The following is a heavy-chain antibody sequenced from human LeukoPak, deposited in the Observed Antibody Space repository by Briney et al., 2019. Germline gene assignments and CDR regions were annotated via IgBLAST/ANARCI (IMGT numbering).Heavy chain of an antibody. J-gene: IGHJ4*02. CDR2: IYYSGST. CDR3: ARHLLKHYFDY. D-gene: IGHD2/OR15-2a*01. Sequence: SETLSLTCTVSGGSISSSSYYWGWIRQPPGKGLEWIGSIYYSGSTYYNPSLKSRVTISVDTSKNQFSLKLSPVTAADTAVYYCARHLLKHYFDYWGQGTLVTVSS. V-gene: IGHV4-39*01. CDR1: GGSISSSSYY.